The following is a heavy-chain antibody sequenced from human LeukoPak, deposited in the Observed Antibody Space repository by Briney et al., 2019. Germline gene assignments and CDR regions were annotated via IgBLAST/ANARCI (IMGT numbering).Heavy chain of an antibody. J-gene: IGHJ3*02. V-gene: IGHV4-4*08. D-gene: IGHD6-6*01. CDR3: ASPIAARRLDAFDI. CDR2: ISDSGRT. Sequence: SETLSLTCTVSGASISSYYLTWIRQPPGRGLELIGYISDSGRTIYNPSLKSRVTISVDTSKNQFSLKLRSVIAADTAVYYCASPIAARRLDAFDIWGQGTMVTVSS. CDR1: GASISSYY.